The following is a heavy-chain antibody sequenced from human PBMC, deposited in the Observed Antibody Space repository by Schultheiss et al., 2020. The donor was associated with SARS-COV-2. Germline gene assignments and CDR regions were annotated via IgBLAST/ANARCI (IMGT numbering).Heavy chain of an antibody. D-gene: IGHD1-26*01. CDR1: GFTFSSYG. CDR3: AKDVMGGSYYGDFDY. V-gene: IGHV3-30*18. Sequence: GGSLRLSCAASGFTFSSYGMHWVRQAPGKGLEWVAVISYDGSNKYYADSVKGRFTISRDNSKNTLYLQMNSLRAEDTAVYYCAKDVMGGSYYGDFDYWGQGTLVTVSS. J-gene: IGHJ4*02. CDR2: ISYDGSNK.